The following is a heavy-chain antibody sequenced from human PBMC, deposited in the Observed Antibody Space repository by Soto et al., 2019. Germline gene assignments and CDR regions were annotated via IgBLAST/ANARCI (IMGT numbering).Heavy chain of an antibody. CDR2: ISSSGSFI. CDR3: ARGPIRFLEVPVDY. Sequence: GGSLRLSCAASGFAFSDYSMSWVRQAPGSGLEWIAYISSSGSFIYYADSVKGRFTISRDNAKNSLYLQMNSLRDEDTALYYCARGPIRFLEVPVDYWGQGTLVTVSS. D-gene: IGHD3-10*01. J-gene: IGHJ4*02. V-gene: IGHV3-48*02. CDR1: GFAFSDYS.